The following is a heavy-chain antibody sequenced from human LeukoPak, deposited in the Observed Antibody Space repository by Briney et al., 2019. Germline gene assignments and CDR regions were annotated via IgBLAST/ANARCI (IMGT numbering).Heavy chain of an antibody. CDR3: ARDLEIGSSSYYFDY. Sequence: SGGYPGLSCAGSGFTFSSYSMSWVRQTPGKGLEWLSYISSSSGTIYYADSVKGRCTISRDNSKNTLYLQMNSLRAEDTAMYYCARDLEIGSSSYYFDYWGQGTLVSVSS. J-gene: IGHJ4*02. CDR1: GFTFSSYS. CDR2: ISSSSGTI. V-gene: IGHV3-48*01. D-gene: IGHD1-1*01.